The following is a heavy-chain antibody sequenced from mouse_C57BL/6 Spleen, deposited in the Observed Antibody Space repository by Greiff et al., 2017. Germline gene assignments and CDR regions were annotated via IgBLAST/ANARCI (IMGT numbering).Heavy chain of an antibody. J-gene: IGHJ2*01. CDR2: IWSGGST. Sequence: VKLVESGPGLVQPSQSLSITCTVSGFSLTSYGVHWVRQSPGKGLEWLGVIWSGGSTDYNAAFISRLSISKDNSKSQVFFKMNSLQADDTAIYYCASYGNYGTYYFDYWGQGTTLTVSS. CDR1: GFSLTSYG. V-gene: IGHV2-2*01. D-gene: IGHD2-1*01. CDR3: ASYGNYGTYYFDY.